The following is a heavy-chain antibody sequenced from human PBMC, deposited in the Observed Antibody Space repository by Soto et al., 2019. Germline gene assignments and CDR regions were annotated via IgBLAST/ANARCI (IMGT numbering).Heavy chain of an antibody. J-gene: IGHJ4*02. V-gene: IGHV4-34*01. CDR2: INHSGST. CDR1: GGSFSGYY. D-gene: IGHD2-8*01. CDR3: ARGGLMVYAMFDY. Sequence: QVQLQQWGAGLLKPSETLSLTCAVYGGSFSGYYWSWIRQPPGKGLEWIGEINHSGSTKYNPSLKSRVTISGDTSKNQFSLRLRSVTAADTALYYCARGGLMVYAMFDYWGQGTLVTVSS.